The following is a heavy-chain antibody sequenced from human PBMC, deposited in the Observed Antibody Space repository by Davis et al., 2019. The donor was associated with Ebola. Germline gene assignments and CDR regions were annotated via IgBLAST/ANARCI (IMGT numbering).Heavy chain of an antibody. CDR2: ISYDGSNK. J-gene: IGHJ6*02. CDR1: GFTFSSYG. V-gene: IGHV3-33*05. D-gene: IGHD4-17*01. CDR3: ARDPTVTPIYGMDV. Sequence: GESLKISCAASGFTFSSYGMHWVRQAPGKGLEWVAVISYDGSNKYYADSVKGRFTISRDNSKNTLYLQMNSLRAEDTAVYYCARDPTVTPIYGMDVWGQGTTVTVSS.